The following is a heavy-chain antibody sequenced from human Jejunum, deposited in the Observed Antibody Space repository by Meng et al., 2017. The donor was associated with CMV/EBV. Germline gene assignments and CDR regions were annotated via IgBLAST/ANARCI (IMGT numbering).Heavy chain of an antibody. CDR3: ARGPGASTREGFDY. Sequence: HEQTQGAPPGLVPPPETRSRTIAVSVGSSSNHSWSWIRQSAGKGHQWIGRFYSSDTYNYHPSLNSRLTMSLDTSKNQFSLNLISVTAADTAIYYCARGPGASTREGFDYWGLGTLVTVAS. CDR2: FYSSDTY. V-gene: IGHV4-4*07. CDR1: VGSSSNHS. J-gene: IGHJ4*02. D-gene: IGHD1-26*01.